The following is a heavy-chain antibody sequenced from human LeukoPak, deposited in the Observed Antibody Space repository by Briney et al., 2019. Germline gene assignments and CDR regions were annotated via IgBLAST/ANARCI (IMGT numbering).Heavy chain of an antibody. V-gene: IGHV5-51*01. CDR2: IYPDDSDT. D-gene: IGHD5-12*01. CDR1: GYSLSNYW. J-gene: IGHJ6*03. CDR3: ARQRSGYDSSYYYYMDV. Sequence: GESLKISCKGSGYSLSNYWIGWVRQMPGKGREWMGIIYPDDSDTKYSPSFQGQVTISADKSISTAYLQWSSLKASDTAMYYCARQRSGYDSSYYYYMDVWGKGTTVTVSS.